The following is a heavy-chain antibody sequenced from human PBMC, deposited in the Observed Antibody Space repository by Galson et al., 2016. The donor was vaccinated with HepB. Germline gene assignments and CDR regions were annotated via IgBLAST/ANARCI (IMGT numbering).Heavy chain of an antibody. V-gene: IGHV2-5*02. J-gene: IGHJ5*02. Sequence: PALVKPTQTLTLPCTFPGFSLSARGVGVGWVPQPPGKALEWHALIYWDDDKRHSPSLKSRPTITKDTSKHQVVLTVINMDPVDTATYYCARWTYYAFWGGSEYNYFDPWGQGTLVTVSS. CDR2: IYWDDDK. CDR3: ARWTYYAFWGGSEYNYFDP. CDR1: GFSLSARGVG. D-gene: IGHD3-3*01.